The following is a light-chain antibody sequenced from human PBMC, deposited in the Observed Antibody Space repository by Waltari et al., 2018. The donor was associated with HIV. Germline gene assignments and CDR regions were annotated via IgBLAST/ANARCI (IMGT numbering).Light chain of an antibody. J-gene: IGLJ1*01. CDR1: SSDVGSYNL. Sequence: QSALTQPASVSGSPGQSLTISCTGTSSDVGSYNLVSWYHEYPGKAPKLMIYEVNNRPSGISKRFSGSKSGNTASLTISGLQAEDEADYYCCSYAGSRRVFGTGTKVTVL. V-gene: IGLV2-23*02. CDR2: EVN. CDR3: CSYAGSRRV.